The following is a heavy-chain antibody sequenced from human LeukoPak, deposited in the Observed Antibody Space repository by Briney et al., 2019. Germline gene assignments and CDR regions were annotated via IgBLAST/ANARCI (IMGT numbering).Heavy chain of an antibody. Sequence: KPSEALSLTCTVSGDSINDYYWSWIRQPPGNRLEWIGWIYYSGSTMYSPSLESRVTISLDTSRTQFSLDLNSVTAADTAVYYCARHVGFGSGYYHDAFDIWGQGSMVIVSS. CDR1: GDSINDYY. J-gene: IGHJ3*02. D-gene: IGHD3-22*01. CDR3: ARHVGFGSGYYHDAFDI. CDR2: IYYSGST. V-gene: IGHV4-59*08.